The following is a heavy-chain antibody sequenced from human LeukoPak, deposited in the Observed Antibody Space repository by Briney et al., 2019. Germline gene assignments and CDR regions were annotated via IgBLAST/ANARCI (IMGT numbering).Heavy chain of an antibody. D-gene: IGHD3-10*01. CDR1: GGSISSSSYY. CDR2: INHSGST. J-gene: IGHJ5*02. V-gene: IGHV4-39*07. Sequence: SETLSLTCTVSGGSISSSSYYWGWIRQPPGKGLEWIGEINHSGSTNYNPSLKSRVTISVDTSKNQFSLKLSSVTAADTAVYYCARGRAGLRLLWFGEPPRTNVFDPWGQGTLVTVSS. CDR3: ARGRAGLRLLWFGEPPRTNVFDP.